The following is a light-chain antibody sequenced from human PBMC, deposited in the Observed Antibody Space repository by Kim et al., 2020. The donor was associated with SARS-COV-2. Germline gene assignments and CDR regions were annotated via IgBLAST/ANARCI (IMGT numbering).Light chain of an antibody. CDR1: RSNIGTST. V-gene: IGLV1-44*01. CDR2: SNN. Sequence: ELTQPPSASGTSGQRVTISCSGSRSNIGTSTIYWYQHLPGTAPKLLFYSNNQRPSGVPDRFSGSKSGTSASLVISGLQSEDEADYYCAAWDGSLSAWVFGGGTQLTFL. J-gene: IGLJ3*02. CDR3: AAWDGSLSAWV.